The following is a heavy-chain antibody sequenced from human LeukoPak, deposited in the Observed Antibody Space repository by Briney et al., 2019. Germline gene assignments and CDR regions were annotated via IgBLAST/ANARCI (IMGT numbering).Heavy chain of an antibody. CDR3: ASRIVGATSWFDP. D-gene: IGHD1-26*01. CDR2: INHSGST. Sequence: SETLSLTCAVYGGSFSGYYWSWIRQPPGKGLEWIGEINHSGSTNYNPSLKSRVTISVDTSKNQFSLKLSSVTAADTAVYYCASRIVGATSWFDPWGQGTPVTVSS. CDR1: GGSFSGYY. J-gene: IGHJ5*02. V-gene: IGHV4-34*01.